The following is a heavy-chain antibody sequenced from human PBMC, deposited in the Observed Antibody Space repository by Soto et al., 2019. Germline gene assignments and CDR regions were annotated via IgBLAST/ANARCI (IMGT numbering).Heavy chain of an antibody. CDR2: TNQHGTII. J-gene: IGHJ1*01. V-gene: IGHV3-74*01. CDR1: GFTFSSYW. D-gene: IGHD3-16*01. Sequence: GGSRRLSCEASGFTFSSYWFHWVRQVPGKGLVWVSRTNQHGTIIDYADFVKGRFTISRDNAKNTLYLEMYSLRVEDTAVYYCTRDIGGRGALWGPGTLVTVSS. CDR3: TRDIGGRGAL.